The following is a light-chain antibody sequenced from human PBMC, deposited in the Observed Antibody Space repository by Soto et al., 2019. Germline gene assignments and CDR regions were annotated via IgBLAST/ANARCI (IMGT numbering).Light chain of an antibody. V-gene: IGKV1-39*01. CDR2: DAS. J-gene: IGKJ5*01. Sequence: DIQMTQSPSSLSASVGDRVTITCRASQTIDNFVNWYKQEPGKAPKVLIYDASSLQSGAPSRFGSSRSSTSFTRTTTSLKTEDFATYYCQQSYTTPNTFGQGTRLDI. CDR1: QTIDNF. CDR3: QQSYTTPNT.